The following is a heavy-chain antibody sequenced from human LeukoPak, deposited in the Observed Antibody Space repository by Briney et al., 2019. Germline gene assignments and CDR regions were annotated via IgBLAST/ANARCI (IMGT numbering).Heavy chain of an antibody. V-gene: IGHV3-23*01. CDR1: GFTFSNYG. J-gene: IGHJ4*02. Sequence: GGSLRLSYAASGFTFSNYGMYWVLQAPGEGLEWVSAVTGGGTGTYYADSVKGRFTISRDNSKNTLYLQMNSLRAEDTAVYYCAKYYSNYFDYWGQGTLVTVSS. D-gene: IGHD4-11*01. CDR2: VTGGGTGT. CDR3: AKYYSNYFDY.